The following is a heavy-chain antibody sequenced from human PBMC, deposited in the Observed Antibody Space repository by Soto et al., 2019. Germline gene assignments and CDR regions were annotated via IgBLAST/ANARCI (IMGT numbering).Heavy chain of an antibody. CDR1: GGTFSSYA. CDR3: ARDSAVARYCSSTICYAIGERHGMDV. J-gene: IGHJ6*02. V-gene: IGHV1-69*01. Sequence: QVQLVQSGAEVKKPGSSVKVSCKASGGTFSSYAISWVRQAPGQGLEWMGGIIPIFGTANYAQKFQGRVTITADESTSTAYMELSSLRSEDTAVYDCARDSAVARYCSSTICYAIGERHGMDVWGQGTTVTVSS. CDR2: IIPIFGTA. D-gene: IGHD2-2*01.